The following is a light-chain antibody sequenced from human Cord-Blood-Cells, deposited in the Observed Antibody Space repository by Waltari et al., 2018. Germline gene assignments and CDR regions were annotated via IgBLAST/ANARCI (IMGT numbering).Light chain of an antibody. CDR3: QQYYSYPWT. Sequence: AIRMTQSPSPLSASIGDRVTITCRASQGISSYLAWYQQKPGKAPKLLIYAAYTLQSGVPSRFSGSGSGTDFTLTISCLQSEDFATYYCQQYYSYPWTFGQGTKVEIK. CDR2: AAY. J-gene: IGKJ1*01. CDR1: QGISSY. V-gene: IGKV1-8*01.